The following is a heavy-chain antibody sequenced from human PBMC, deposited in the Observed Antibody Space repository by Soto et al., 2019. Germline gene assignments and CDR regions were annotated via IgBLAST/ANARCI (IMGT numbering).Heavy chain of an antibody. CDR3: AREVGDWAYYYDSSGYYYADAFDI. Sequence: QVQLVQSGAEVKKPGASVKVSCKASGYTFTGYYMHWVRQAPGQGLEWMGWINPNSGGTNYAQKFQGWVTMTRDTSISTAYMELSRLRSDDTAVYYCAREVGDWAYYYDSSGYYYADAFDIWGQGTMVTVSS. J-gene: IGHJ3*02. CDR2: INPNSGGT. CDR1: GYTFTGYY. D-gene: IGHD3-22*01. V-gene: IGHV1-2*04.